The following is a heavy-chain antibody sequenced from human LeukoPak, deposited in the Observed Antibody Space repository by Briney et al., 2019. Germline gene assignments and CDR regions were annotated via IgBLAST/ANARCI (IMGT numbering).Heavy chain of an antibody. CDR3: ARLAVWGSYRLFDY. V-gene: IGHV3-48*02. CDR1: GFTTVSYT. Sequence: HTGGSLRLSCAASGFTTVSYTMNWVRQAPGKGLEWVSSISSSSTTIYYADSVKGRFTISRDNAENSLYLQMNSLRDEDTTVYYCARLAVWGSYRLFDYWGQGTLVTVSS. CDR2: ISSSSTTI. D-gene: IGHD3-16*02. J-gene: IGHJ4*02.